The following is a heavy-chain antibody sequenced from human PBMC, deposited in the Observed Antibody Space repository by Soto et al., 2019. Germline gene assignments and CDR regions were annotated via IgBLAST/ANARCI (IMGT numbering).Heavy chain of an antibody. CDR1: GGSFSGYY. CDR2: INHSGST. J-gene: IGHJ3*02. D-gene: IGHD3-3*01. V-gene: IGHV4-34*01. CDR3: ARRAIFGVVIPYGAFDI. Sequence: SETLSLTCAVYGGSFSGYYWSWIRQPPGKGLEWIGEINHSGSTNYNPSLKSRVTISVDTSKNQFSLKLSSVTAADTAVYYCARRAIFGVVIPYGAFDIWGQGTMVTVSS.